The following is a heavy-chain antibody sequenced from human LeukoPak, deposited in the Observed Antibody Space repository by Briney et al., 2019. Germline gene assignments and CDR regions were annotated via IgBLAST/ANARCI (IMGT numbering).Heavy chain of an antibody. Sequence: GGSLRLSCAASGFTFSSYNMNWVRQAPGKGLEWVANIKQDGSEKYYVDSVKGRFTISRDNAKNSLYLQMNSLRAEDTAVYYCARDLYGSGSYKYFQHWGQGTLVTVSS. V-gene: IGHV3-7*01. CDR2: IKQDGSEK. CDR3: ARDLYGSGSYKYFQH. D-gene: IGHD3-10*01. J-gene: IGHJ1*01. CDR1: GFTFSSYN.